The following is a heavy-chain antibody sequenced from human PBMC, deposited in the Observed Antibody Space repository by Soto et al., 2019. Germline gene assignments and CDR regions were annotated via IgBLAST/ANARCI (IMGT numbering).Heavy chain of an antibody. CDR2: IGGGGGST. D-gene: IGHD1-1*01. CDR1: GFAFANYA. Sequence: EVQLLESGGDLVQPGGSLRLSCAASGFAFANYATTWVRQAPGKGLEWVSTIGGGGGSTYYADPVKGRFTISRDNSKNTVYLQMNSLRAEDTAVYFCAKERLGRGADYWGQGTLVTVSS. J-gene: IGHJ4*02. V-gene: IGHV3-23*01. CDR3: AKERLGRGADY.